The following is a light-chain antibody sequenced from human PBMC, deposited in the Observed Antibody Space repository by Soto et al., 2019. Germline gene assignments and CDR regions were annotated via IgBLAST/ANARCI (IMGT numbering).Light chain of an antibody. V-gene: IGLV1-44*01. Sequence: QSVLTQPPSASGTPGQRVTISCSGSSSNVGINSVNWYQQFPGAAPKVLIYTTNQRLSGVPDRFSGSKSGTSASLAISGLQPEDEADYYCAAWDDSLNGPVFGGGTKLTVL. CDR1: SSNVGINS. J-gene: IGLJ2*01. CDR2: TTN. CDR3: AAWDDSLNGPV.